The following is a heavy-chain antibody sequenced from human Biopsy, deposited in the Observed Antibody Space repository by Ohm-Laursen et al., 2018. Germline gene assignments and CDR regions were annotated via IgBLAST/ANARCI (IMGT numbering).Heavy chain of an antibody. J-gene: IGHJ4*02. CDR2: INPNNDNT. V-gene: IGHV1-46*01. Sequence: ASVKVSCKASGYTFASYYLHWVRQAPGQGLEWMGRINPNNDNTAYAQKFQGRITMTKDTSTSTVYMDLSSLTFDDSAVYYCARGPRGLVVITTTALYFDYWGQGNLVTVSS. CDR1: GYTFASYY. CDR3: ARGPRGLVVITTTALYFDY. D-gene: IGHD3-22*01.